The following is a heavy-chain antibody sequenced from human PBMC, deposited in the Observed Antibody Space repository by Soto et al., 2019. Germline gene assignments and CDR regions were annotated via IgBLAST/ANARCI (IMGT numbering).Heavy chain of an antibody. D-gene: IGHD6-19*01. Sequence: SETLSLTCTVSGASIRSSAYWGWIRQPPGKGPEWIGSIYSIGNTYYNPSLKSGVTISADTSKNQFSLNLISVTAADTAVYYCRRSSRYSTDVWGQGITVTVS. CDR3: RRSSRYSTDV. J-gene: IGHJ6*02. V-gene: IGHV4-39*01. CDR1: GASIRSSAY. CDR2: IYSIGNT.